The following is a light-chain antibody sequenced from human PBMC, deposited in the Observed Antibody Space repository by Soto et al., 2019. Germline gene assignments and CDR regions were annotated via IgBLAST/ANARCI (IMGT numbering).Light chain of an antibody. CDR3: QSYDRSLSGYV. CDR2: GDN. V-gene: IGLV1-40*01. Sequence: QSVLTQPPSVSGAPGQRVTISCTGSSSNIGAGYDVHWYQQLPDTAPKLLIYGDNNRPSGVPDRFSDSKSGTSAFLAITGLQAEDEADYYCQSYDRSLSGYVFGTGTKLTVL. CDR1: SSNIGAGYD. J-gene: IGLJ1*01.